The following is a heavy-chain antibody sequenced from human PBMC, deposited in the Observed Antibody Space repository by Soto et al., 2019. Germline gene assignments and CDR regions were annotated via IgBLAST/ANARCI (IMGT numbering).Heavy chain of an antibody. J-gene: IGHJ6*02. D-gene: IGHD3-22*01. CDR1: GYTFTSYG. CDR3: TTDLRKGYYDSSGYYYGMDV. CDR2: ISAYNGNT. V-gene: IGHV1-18*01. Sequence: QVQLVQSGAEVKKPGASVKVSCKASGYTFTSYGISWVRQAPGQGLEWMGWISAYNGNTNYAQKLQGRVTMTTDTTKSTAYMELRSLRSDDTAVYYCTTDLRKGYYDSSGYYYGMDVWGQGTTVTVSS.